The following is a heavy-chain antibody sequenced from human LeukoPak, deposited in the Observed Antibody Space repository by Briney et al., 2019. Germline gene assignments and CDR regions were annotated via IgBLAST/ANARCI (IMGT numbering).Heavy chain of an antibody. Sequence: SETLSLTCTVSGNSFGDYYWSWIRQPAGKGLEWIGRIYTSGSTTYNPSLKSRVTMTRDTSTSTVYMELSSLRSEDTAVYYCARGGDIVVYNWFDPWGQGTLVTVSS. J-gene: IGHJ5*02. D-gene: IGHD5-12*01. CDR2: IYTSGST. CDR1: GNSFGDYY. V-gene: IGHV4-4*07. CDR3: ARGGDIVVYNWFDP.